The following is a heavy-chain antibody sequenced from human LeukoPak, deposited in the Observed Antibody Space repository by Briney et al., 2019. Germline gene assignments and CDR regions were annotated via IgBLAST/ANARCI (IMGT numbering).Heavy chain of an antibody. V-gene: IGHV4-38-2*02. CDR1: GYSISSGYY. J-gene: IGHJ6*03. CDR3: ARDQYRSGGSCYSDYYYYYMDV. CDR2: IYHSGST. D-gene: IGHD2-15*01. Sequence: SETLSLTCAVSGYSISSGYYWGWIRQPPGKGLEWIGSIYHSGSTYYNPSLKSRVTISVDTSKNQFSLKLSSVTAADTAVYYCARDQYRSGGSCYSDYYYYYMDVWGKGTTVTVSS.